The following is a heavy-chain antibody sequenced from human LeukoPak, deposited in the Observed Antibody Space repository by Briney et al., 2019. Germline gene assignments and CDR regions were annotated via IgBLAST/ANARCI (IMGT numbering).Heavy chain of an antibody. CDR1: GFTFNDYW. V-gene: IGHV3-74*01. J-gene: IGHJ5*02. CDR2: INTDGSRI. D-gene: IGHD2-8*01. Sequence: GSLRLSCAASGFTFNDYWMHWVRQAPGQGLVWVSRINTDGSRIYYADSVKGRFTISRDNAKNTVYLEMSNCVRGGLMLYTIWLDPWGQGTLVTVSS. CDR3: WLDP.